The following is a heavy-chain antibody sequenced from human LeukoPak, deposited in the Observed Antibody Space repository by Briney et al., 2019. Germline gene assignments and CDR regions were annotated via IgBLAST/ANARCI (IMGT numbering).Heavy chain of an antibody. CDR3: AREEYSSGWYKGDYFDY. Sequence: SETLSLTCTVSGGSISSSSYYWGWIRQPPGKGLEWIGSIYYSGSTYYNPSLKSRVTISVDTSKNQFSLKLSSVTAADTAVYYCAREEYSSGWYKGDYFDYWGQGTLVTVSS. CDR2: IYYSGST. J-gene: IGHJ4*02. CDR1: GGSISSSSYY. V-gene: IGHV4-39*07. D-gene: IGHD6-19*01.